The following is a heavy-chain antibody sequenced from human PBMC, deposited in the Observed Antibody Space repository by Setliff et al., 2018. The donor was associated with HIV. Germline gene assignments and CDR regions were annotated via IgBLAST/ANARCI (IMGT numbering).Heavy chain of an antibody. CDR1: GGAFISHT. CDR2: IVPLLGVP. V-gene: IGHV1-69*02. Sequence: GASVKVSCKASGGAFISHTFTWVRQAPGQGLEWLGRIVPLLGVPDYAQKFQGRVTFTADRSTSTAYMELSSLRSEDTAVYYCARVNSDAFDVWGQGTKVTVSS. CDR3: ARVNSDAFDV. J-gene: IGHJ3*01.